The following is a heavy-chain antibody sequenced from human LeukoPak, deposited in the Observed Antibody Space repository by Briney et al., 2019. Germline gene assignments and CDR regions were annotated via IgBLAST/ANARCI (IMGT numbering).Heavy chain of an antibody. Sequence: GGSLRLSCAASGFTFSDYYMSWIRQAPGKGLEWVSYISSSGSTIYYADSVKGRFTISRDNAKNSLYLQMNSLRAEDTAVYYCAKDYDFWTYYYGMDVWGQGTTVTVSS. CDR1: GFTFSDYY. CDR2: ISSSGSTI. J-gene: IGHJ6*02. V-gene: IGHV3-11*01. D-gene: IGHD3-3*01. CDR3: AKDYDFWTYYYGMDV.